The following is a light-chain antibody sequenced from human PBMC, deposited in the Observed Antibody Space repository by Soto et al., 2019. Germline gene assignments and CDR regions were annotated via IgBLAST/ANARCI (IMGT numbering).Light chain of an antibody. CDR3: SSYRSSNTLVV. J-gene: IGLJ3*02. Sequence: QSALTQPPSASGSPGQSVSISCTGTSSDIGAYNFVSWYQQHPGKAPRLMIYGVSKRPSGVPDRFSGYKSGNTASLTVSGLQAEDEGDYYCSSYRSSNTLVVFGGGTKLTVL. CDR2: GVS. V-gene: IGLV2-8*01. CDR1: SSDIGAYNF.